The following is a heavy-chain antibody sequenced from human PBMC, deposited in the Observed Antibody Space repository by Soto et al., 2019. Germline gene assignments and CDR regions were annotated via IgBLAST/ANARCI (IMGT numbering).Heavy chain of an antibody. D-gene: IGHD3-16*02. CDR2: IWYDGSNK. CDR1: GFTFSSYG. Sequence: GGSLRLSCAASGFTFSSYGMHWVRQAPGKGLEWVAVIWYDGSNKYYADSVKGRFTISRDNSKNTLYLQMNSLRVEDTAVYYCARDRYGSLIYGMDVWGQGTTVTVSS. CDR3: ARDRYGSLIYGMDV. V-gene: IGHV3-33*01. J-gene: IGHJ6*02.